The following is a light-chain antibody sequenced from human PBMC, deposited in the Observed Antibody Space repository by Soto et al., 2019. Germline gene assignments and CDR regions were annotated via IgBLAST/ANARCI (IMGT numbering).Light chain of an antibody. CDR3: QKYNSAPRT. CDR1: QDISNY. V-gene: IGKV1-27*01. J-gene: IGKJ1*01. CDR2: SAS. Sequence: DIQMTQSPSSLSASVGDRVTITCRASQDISNYLAWYLQKPGTVPKLLIYSASTLQSGVPSRFSGSGSGTDFTLTISSLQPEDVATYYCQKYNSAPRTFGQGTKVEIK.